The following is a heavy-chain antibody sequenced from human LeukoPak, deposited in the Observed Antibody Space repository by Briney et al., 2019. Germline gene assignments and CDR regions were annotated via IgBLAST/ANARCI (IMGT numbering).Heavy chain of an antibody. CDR3: ARSRGYSYGTTFLDY. CDR2: IYYSGSI. Sequence: SEILSLTCTVSGGSISTYYWSWIRQPPGKGLEWIGYIYYSGSINYNPSLKSRVTISVDTSKNQFSLKLSSVTAADTAVYYCARSRGYSYGTTFLDYWGQGTLVTVSS. D-gene: IGHD5-18*01. J-gene: IGHJ4*02. CDR1: GGSISTYY. V-gene: IGHV4-59*08.